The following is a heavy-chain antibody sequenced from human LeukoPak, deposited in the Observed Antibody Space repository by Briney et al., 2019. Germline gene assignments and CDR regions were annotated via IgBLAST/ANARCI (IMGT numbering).Heavy chain of an antibody. V-gene: IGHV4-59*08. Sequence: PSETLSLTCTVSGGSISSYYWSWIRQPPGKGLEWIGYIYYSGSTNYNPSLKSRVTISVDTSKNQSSLKLSSVTAADTAVYYCARLRLGVGSAFDIWGQGTMVTVSS. CDR2: IYYSGST. J-gene: IGHJ3*02. CDR1: GGSISSYY. CDR3: ARLRLGVGSAFDI. D-gene: IGHD3-16*01.